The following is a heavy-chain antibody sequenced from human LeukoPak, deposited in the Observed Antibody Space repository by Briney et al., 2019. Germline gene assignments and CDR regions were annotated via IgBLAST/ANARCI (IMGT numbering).Heavy chain of an antibody. CDR1: GASINSYY. Sequence: PSETLSLTCSVSGASINSYYWNWIRQSPGKGLEWLGNIHYRGTTNYNPSLKSRVTISVDTSKNQFSLKLSSVTAADTAVYYCARDRTNNDFWSGYIDYWGQGTLVTVSS. D-gene: IGHD3-3*01. CDR2: IHYRGTT. CDR3: ARDRTNNDFWSGYIDY. V-gene: IGHV4-59*12. J-gene: IGHJ4*02.